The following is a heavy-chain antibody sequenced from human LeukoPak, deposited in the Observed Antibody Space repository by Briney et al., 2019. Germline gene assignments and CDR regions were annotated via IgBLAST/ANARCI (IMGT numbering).Heavy chain of an antibody. V-gene: IGHV5-51*01. CDR1: GYSFTSYW. CDR2: IYPGDSDT. Sequence: GESLQISCKGSGYSFTSYWIGWVRQMPGKGLEWMGIIYPGDSDTRYSPSFQGQVTISADKSISTAYLQWSSLKASDTAMYYCARLPLYYDFWSGYFDYWGQGTLVTVSS. J-gene: IGHJ4*02. D-gene: IGHD3-3*01. CDR3: ARLPLYYDFWSGYFDY.